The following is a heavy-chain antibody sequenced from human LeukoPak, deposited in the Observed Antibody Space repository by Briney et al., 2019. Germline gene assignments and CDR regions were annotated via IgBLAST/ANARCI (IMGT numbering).Heavy chain of an antibody. J-gene: IGHJ4*02. V-gene: IGHV4-38-2*01. Sequence: SETLSLTCAVSGYSISSGYYWGWIRQPPGKGLEWIGSIYHSGSTYYNPSLKSRVTISVDTSKNQFSLKLSSVTAADTAVYYCARGSFRDPSSWGQGTLVTVSS. CDR2: IYHSGST. CDR3: ARGSFRDPSS. CDR1: GYSISSGYY. D-gene: IGHD2-2*01.